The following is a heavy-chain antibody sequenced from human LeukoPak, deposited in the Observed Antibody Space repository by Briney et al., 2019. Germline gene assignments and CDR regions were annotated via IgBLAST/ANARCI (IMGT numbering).Heavy chain of an antibody. CDR3: ARELWFVNAPGSWLDP. CDR2: IFHTGSS. Sequence: SQTLSLTCTVSGDSISSGDYSWSWIRQPSGKGLECMGYIFHTGSSYYNPSLRSRVTISVDRSRNQFSLRLTSVTAADTAVYYCARELWFVNAPGSWLDPWGQGTLVTVSS. CDR1: GDSISSGDYS. J-gene: IGHJ5*02. D-gene: IGHD3-10*01. V-gene: IGHV4-30-2*01.